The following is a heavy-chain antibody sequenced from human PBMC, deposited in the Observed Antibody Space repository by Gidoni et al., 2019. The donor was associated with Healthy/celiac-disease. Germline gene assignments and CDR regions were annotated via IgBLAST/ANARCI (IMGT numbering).Heavy chain of an antibody. CDR3: VRVSRDFGVLTID. D-gene: IGHD3-3*01. V-gene: IGHV4-39*07. Sequence: QLQLQESGPGLVKPSATLSLMCSVSGGPMTTSGHYWGWIRQPPGKGLEWIGSMYYSGSHYYRPSLESRVTISVDMSKSHFSLKLTSVTAADTAVYYCVRVSRDFGVLTIDWGQGTLVTVS. CDR1: GGPMTTSGHY. CDR2: MYYSGSH. J-gene: IGHJ4*02.